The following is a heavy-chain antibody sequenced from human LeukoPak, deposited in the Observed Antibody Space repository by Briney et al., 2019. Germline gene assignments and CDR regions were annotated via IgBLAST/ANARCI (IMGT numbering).Heavy chain of an antibody. J-gene: IGHJ3*02. CDR1: GGSISSSGYY. CDR3: ARRSKLLWFGEDSGTFDI. V-gene: IGHV4-39*01. CDR2: IYYSGST. D-gene: IGHD3-10*01. Sequence: SETLSLTCTVPGGSISSSGYYWGWIRQPPGKGLEWTGNIYYSGSTYYNPSLKSRVTISVDTSKNQFSLKLNSVTAADTAVYYCARRSKLLWFGEDSGTFDIWGQGTMVTVSS.